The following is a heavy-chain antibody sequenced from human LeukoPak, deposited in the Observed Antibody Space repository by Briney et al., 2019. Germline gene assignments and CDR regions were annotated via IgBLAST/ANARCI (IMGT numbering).Heavy chain of an antibody. V-gene: IGHV1-2*02. CDR3: AREYYDTSGRKHAFKN. J-gene: IGHJ3*02. CDR1: GYTFADYY. Sequence: VASVTVSCKASGYTFADYYLHWVRQAPGQGLEWMGSIYPDSGGTNYAQRFQGRVTMTRDTSISTANMELSSLGPDDTAVYYCAREYYDTSGRKHAFKNWGQGTMVTVSS. CDR2: IYPDSGGT. D-gene: IGHD3-22*01.